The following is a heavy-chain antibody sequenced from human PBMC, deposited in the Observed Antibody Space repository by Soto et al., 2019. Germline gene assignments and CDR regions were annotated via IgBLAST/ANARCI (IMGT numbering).Heavy chain of an antibody. CDR1: GGSISSYY. CDR3: ARGPPTHYYGSGSYGY. V-gene: IGHV4-59*12. D-gene: IGHD3-10*01. J-gene: IGHJ4*02. Sequence: SETLSLTCTVSGGSISSYYWSWIRQPPGKGLEWIGYIYYSGSTNYNPSLKSRVTISVDTSKNQFSLKLSSVTAADTAVYYCARGPPTHYYGSGSYGYWGQGTLVTVSS. CDR2: IYYSGST.